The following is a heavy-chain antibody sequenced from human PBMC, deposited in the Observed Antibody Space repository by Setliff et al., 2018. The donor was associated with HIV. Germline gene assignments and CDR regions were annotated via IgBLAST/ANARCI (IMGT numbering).Heavy chain of an antibody. CDR2: IKQDGSDK. V-gene: IGHV3-7*01. CDR1: GFAFSGHQ. D-gene: IGHD5-12*01. CDR3: ARDWRHGYDLNFDY. Sequence: SLKISCAASGFAFSGHQMSWVRQAPGKGLEWVAKIKQDGSDKYYVDSVKGRFTISRDNAKNSLYLQMNSLRAEDTAMYYCARDWRHGYDLNFDYWGQGTLVTVSS. J-gene: IGHJ4*02.